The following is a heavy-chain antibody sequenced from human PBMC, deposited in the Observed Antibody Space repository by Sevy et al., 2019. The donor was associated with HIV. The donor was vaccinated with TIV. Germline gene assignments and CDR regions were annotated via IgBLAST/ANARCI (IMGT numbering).Heavy chain of an antibody. CDR1: DVSISSGTNY. J-gene: IGHJ3*01. D-gene: IGHD6-19*01. CDR3: ARQRGGWYEYDASDV. CDR2: IYYGGST. Sequence: SETLSLTCTVSDVSISSGTNYWGWIRQPPGKGLEWIGSIYYGGSTYYNPSLKSRVTVSADTSTNQFSLKLTSVTVADTAVYYCARQRGGWYEYDASDVWGLGTMVTVSS. V-gene: IGHV4-39*01.